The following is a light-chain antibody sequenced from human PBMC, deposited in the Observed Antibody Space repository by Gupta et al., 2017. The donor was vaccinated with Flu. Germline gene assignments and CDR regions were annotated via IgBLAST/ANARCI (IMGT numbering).Light chain of an antibody. CDR1: QSVSSY. V-gene: IGKV3-11*01. CDR3: QQRSNWLWT. CDR2: DAS. Sequence: ATLSLSPGERATLSCRASQSVSSYLAWYQHKPGQAPRLLIYDASNRATGIPARFSGSGSGTDFTLTISSLEPEDFAVYYCQQRSNWLWTFGQGTKVEIK. J-gene: IGKJ1*01.